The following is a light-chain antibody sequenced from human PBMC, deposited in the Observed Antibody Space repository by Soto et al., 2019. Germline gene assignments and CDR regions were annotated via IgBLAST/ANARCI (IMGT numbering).Light chain of an antibody. CDR1: SSDVGSYNL. V-gene: IGLV2-23*02. J-gene: IGLJ2*01. CDR2: EVS. Sequence: QSVLTQPASVSGSPGQSITISCTGTSSDVGSYNLVSWYQQHPGKAPKLMIYEVSKRPSGVSNRFSGSKSGNTASLTISGLKAEDEADYYCCSYAGSRTVVFGGGTKLTVL. CDR3: CSYAGSRTVV.